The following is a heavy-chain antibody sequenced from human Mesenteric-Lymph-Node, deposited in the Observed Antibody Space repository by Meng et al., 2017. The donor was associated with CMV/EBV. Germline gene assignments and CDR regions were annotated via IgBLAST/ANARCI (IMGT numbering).Heavy chain of an antibody. CDR3: ARRYRSYFDY. V-gene: IGHV4-39*02. J-gene: IGHJ4*02. CDR2: IYYSGST. CDR1: GGSISSSSYY. D-gene: IGHD1-14*01. Sequence: GSLRLSCTVSGGSISSSSYYWGWIRHPPGKGLEWIGTIYYSGSTYYNPSLKSRVTISVDTSKNHFSLNLSSVTAADTAVYYCARRYRSYFDYWGQGTLVTVSS.